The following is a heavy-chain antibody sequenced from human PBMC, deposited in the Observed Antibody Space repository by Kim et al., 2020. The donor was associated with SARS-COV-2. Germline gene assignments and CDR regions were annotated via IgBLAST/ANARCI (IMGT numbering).Heavy chain of an antibody. V-gene: IGHV4-4*07. CDR1: GGSISSYY. CDR2: IYTSGST. Sequence: SETLSLTCTVSGGSISSYYWSWIRQPVGKGLEWIGRIYTSGSTNYNPSLKSRVTMSVDTSKNQFSLKLSSVTAADTAVYYCARANSSSRGGAFDIWGQGTMVTVSS. J-gene: IGHJ3*02. D-gene: IGHD2-2*01. CDR3: ARANSSSRGGAFDI.